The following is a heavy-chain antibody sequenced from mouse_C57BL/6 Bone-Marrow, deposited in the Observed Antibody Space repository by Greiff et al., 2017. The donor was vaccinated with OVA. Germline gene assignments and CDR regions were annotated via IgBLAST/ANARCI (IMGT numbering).Heavy chain of an antibody. V-gene: IGHV14-4*01. D-gene: IGHD3-3*01. CDR3: TRRHGTGFAY. J-gene: IGHJ3*01. Sequence: DVQLQESGAELVRPGASVKLSCTASGFNIKDDYMHWVKQRPEQGLEWIGWIDPENGDTEYASKFQGKATITADTSSNTAYLQLSSLTSEDTAVYYCTRRHGTGFAYWGQGTLVTVSA. CDR2: IDPENGDT. CDR1: GFNIKDDY.